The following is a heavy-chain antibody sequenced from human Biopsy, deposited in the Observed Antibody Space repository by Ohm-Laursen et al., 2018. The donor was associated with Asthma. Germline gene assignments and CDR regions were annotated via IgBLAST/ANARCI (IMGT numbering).Heavy chain of an antibody. CDR1: GYSLTDLS. J-gene: IGHJ4*02. D-gene: IGHD4-17*01. V-gene: IGHV1-24*01. CDR2: HDLEEGGT. CDR3: ASDFPKDYVRYNFQF. Sequence: EASVTVSCKISGYSLTDLSMHWVRQAPGQGLEWMGGHDLEEGGTVNARRFQGRVTMTEDTSTDTAYMELSSLSSDDTAVYYCASDFPKDYVRYNFQFWGQGTLVTVSS.